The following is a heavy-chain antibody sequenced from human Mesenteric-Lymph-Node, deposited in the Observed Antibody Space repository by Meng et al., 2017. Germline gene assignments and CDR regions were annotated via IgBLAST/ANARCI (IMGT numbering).Heavy chain of an antibody. J-gene: IGHJ4*01. Sequence: ASVKVSCKASGYTFTSYDINWVRQATGQGLEWMGWMNPNSGNTGYAQKLQGRVTITADESTRTAYMELSSLRSEDTAVYYCATWGGHSTGWYQGPLDYWGQGTLVTVSS. V-gene: IGHV1-8*01. D-gene: IGHD6-19*01. CDR2: MNPNSGNT. CDR1: GYTFTSYD. CDR3: ATWGGHSTGWYQGPLDY.